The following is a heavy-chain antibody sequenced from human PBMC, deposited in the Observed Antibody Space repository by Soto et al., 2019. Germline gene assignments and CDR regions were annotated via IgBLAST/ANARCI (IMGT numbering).Heavy chain of an antibody. V-gene: IGHV3-30*07. Sequence: PGGSLRLSCAASGFIFTSYIVHWVRQAPGKGLEWVATVSYDGSKKYYADSVKGRFSISRDNSKSSVYLQMTSLRTEDTAVYHCAKSLSAIPGDSWGQGTLVTVSS. CDR3: AKSLSAIPGDS. D-gene: IGHD2-2*01. J-gene: IGHJ4*02. CDR2: VSYDGSKK. CDR1: GFIFTSYI.